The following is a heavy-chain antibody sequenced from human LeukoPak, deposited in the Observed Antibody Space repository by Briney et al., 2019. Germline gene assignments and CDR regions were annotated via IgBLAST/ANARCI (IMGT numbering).Heavy chain of an antibody. Sequence: SETLSLTCAVYGGSFSGYYWSWIRQPPGKGLEWIGEINHSGSTNHNPSLKSRVTISVDTSKNQFSLKLSSVTAADTAVYCCASGGDYYDSSGFDYWGQGTLVTVSS. CDR2: INHSGST. CDR1: GGSFSGYY. D-gene: IGHD3-22*01. V-gene: IGHV4-34*01. J-gene: IGHJ4*02. CDR3: ASGGDYYDSSGFDY.